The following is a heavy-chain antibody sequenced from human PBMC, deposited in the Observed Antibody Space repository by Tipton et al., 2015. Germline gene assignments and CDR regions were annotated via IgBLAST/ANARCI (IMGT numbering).Heavy chain of an antibody. Sequence: TLSLTCTVSGDSISSGGYYWSWSRQHPGKGLEWLGYSYYSGSTYYNPSLKSRLTISVDMSKNQFSLKLSSVTAADTAVYYCAKRGWSSSWSTFDPWGQGTLVTVSS. CDR2: SYYSGST. V-gene: IGHV4-31*03. CDR3: AKRGWSSSWSTFDP. J-gene: IGHJ5*02. CDR1: GDSISSGGYY. D-gene: IGHD6-13*01.